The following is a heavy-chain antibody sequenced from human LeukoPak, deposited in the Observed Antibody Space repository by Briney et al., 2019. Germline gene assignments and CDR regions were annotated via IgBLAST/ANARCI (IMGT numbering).Heavy chain of an antibody. CDR2: ISGSRGST. CDR1: GFTFSSYA. V-gene: IGHV3-23*01. J-gene: IGHJ5*02. CDR3: AKDLYGDYGRWFDP. Sequence: GGSLRLSCAASGFTFSSYAMSWVRQAPGKGLEWVSAISGSRGSTYYADSVKGRFTISRDNSKNTLYLQMNSLRAEDTAVYYCAKDLYGDYGRWFDPWGQGTLVTVSS. D-gene: IGHD4-17*01.